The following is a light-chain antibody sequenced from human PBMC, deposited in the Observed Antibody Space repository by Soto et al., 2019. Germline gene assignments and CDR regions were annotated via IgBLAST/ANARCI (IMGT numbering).Light chain of an antibody. J-gene: IGKJ3*01. V-gene: IGKV1-33*01. CDR1: QDISNF. Sequence: DIQMTQSPSSLSASVGDRVTITCQASQDISNFLNWYQQKPGTAPKLLIYDASNLETGVPSRFSGSGSGKDFTFTISSLQTEDIATYYCQQYDNLPPFTFGPGTKVDIK. CDR2: DAS. CDR3: QQYDNLPPFT.